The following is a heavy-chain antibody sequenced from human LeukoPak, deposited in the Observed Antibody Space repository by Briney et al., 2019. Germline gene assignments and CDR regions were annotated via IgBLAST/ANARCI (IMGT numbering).Heavy chain of an antibody. V-gene: IGHV4-30-4*01. CDR2: VYHSGTT. D-gene: IGHD2-15*01. Sequence: PSETLSLSWTVSGGSTSSVDYYWSWVRQPPGRGLEWIGYVYHSGTTHYNPSLKSRVIISVDTSKNQFSLKLRSVTAADTAVYYCAREKLSGAPPYNGMDVWGQGTTVTVSS. CDR1: GGSTSSVDYY. J-gene: IGHJ6*02. CDR3: AREKLSGAPPYNGMDV.